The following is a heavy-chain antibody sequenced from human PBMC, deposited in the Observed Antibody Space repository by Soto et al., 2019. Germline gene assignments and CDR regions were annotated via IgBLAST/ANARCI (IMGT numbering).Heavy chain of an antibody. CDR1: GYSFTSYW. J-gene: IGHJ6*02. D-gene: IGHD1-1*01. V-gene: IGHV5-51*01. CDR2: IYPGDSDT. CDR3: ARHVRGQRPYYYYYGMDV. Sequence: PGESLKISCKGSGYSFTSYWIGWVRQMPGKGLEWVGIIYPGDSDTRYSPSFQGQVTISADKSISTAYLQWSSLKASDTAMYYCARHVRGQRPYYYYYGMDVWGQGTTVTVSS.